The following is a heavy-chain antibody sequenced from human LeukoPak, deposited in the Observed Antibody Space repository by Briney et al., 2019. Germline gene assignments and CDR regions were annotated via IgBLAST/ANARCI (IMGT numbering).Heavy chain of an antibody. J-gene: IGHJ4*02. CDR1: GFTFSSYA. CDR3: AKVSHYYFYDSSGYPYYSDY. D-gene: IGHD3-22*01. V-gene: IGHV3-23*01. CDR2: ISGSGGST. Sequence: GGSLRLSCAASGFTFSSYAMSWVRQAPGKGLEWVSAISGSGGSTYYADSVKGRFTISRDNSKNTLYLQMNSLRAEDTALYYCAKVSHYYFYDSSGYPYYSDYWGQGTLVTVSS.